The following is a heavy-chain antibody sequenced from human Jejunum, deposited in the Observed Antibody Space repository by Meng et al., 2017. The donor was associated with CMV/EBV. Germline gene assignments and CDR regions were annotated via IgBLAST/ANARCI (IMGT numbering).Heavy chain of an antibody. V-gene: IGHV3-15*01. CDR3: VMNIVKVPAISHYYYFDMDV. Sequence: WMSWVRQPPGKGLEWVGLIKKKSDGGTAEYAAPVKGRFTISRDDSRNMLYLQMNSLKTDDTAVYYCVMNIVKVPAISHYYYFDMDVWGQGTTVTVSS. J-gene: IGHJ6*02. D-gene: IGHD2/OR15-2a*01. CDR1: W. CDR2: IKKKSDGGTA.